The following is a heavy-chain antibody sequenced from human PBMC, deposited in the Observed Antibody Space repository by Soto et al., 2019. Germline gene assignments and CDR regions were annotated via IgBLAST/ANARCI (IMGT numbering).Heavy chain of an antibody. V-gene: IGHV3-23*01. CDR3: AKDISPYYYDSSGSGTYGMDV. CDR2: ISGSGGST. Sequence: HPVGSLRLSCAASGFTFSSYAMSWVRQAPGKGLEWVSAISGSGGSTYYADSVKGRFTISRDNSKNTLYLQMNSLRAEDTAVYYCAKDISPYYYDSSGSGTYGMDVWGQGTTVTVSS. CDR1: GFTFSSYA. D-gene: IGHD3-22*01. J-gene: IGHJ6*02.